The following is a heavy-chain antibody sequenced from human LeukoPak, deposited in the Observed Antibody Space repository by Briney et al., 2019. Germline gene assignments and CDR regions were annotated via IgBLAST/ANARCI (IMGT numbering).Heavy chain of an antibody. CDR3: ARYIMGAIKFDT. D-gene: IGHD5-12*01. J-gene: IGHJ5*02. V-gene: IGHV4-38-2*02. CDR1: GYSISDGYY. Sequence: SETLSLTCTVSGYSISDGYYWGWIRQPPGKGLEWSAVMYQTGTSYYNPSLKSRVTISLDMSKNQFSLKLTSVTAADTAVYYCARYIMGAIKFDTWGQGTLVTVSS. CDR2: MYQTGTS.